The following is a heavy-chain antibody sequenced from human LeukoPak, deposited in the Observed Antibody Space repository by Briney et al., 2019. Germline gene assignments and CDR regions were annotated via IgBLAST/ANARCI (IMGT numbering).Heavy chain of an antibody. D-gene: IGHD3-22*01. J-gene: IGHJ4*02. CDR2: IYYSGST. CDR3: ASSTGYYDSSGYYFDY. CDR1: GGSISSYY. V-gene: IGHV4-59*08. Sequence: KPSETLSLTCTVSGGSISSYYWSWIRQPPGKGLEWIGYIYYSGSTNYNPSLKSRVTISVDTSKNQFSLKLSSVTAADTAVYYCASSTGYYDSSGYYFDYWGQGTLVTVSS.